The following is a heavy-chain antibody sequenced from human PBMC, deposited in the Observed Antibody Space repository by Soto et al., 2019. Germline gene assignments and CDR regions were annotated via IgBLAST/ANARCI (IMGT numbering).Heavy chain of an antibody. CDR1: GFTFSSYA. J-gene: IGHJ4*02. CDR3: VLDTPERMGIAVAAPFDY. D-gene: IGHD6-19*01. Sequence: GGSLRLSCAASGFTFSSYAMSWVRQAPGKGLEWVSAISGSGGSTYYADSVKGRFTISRDNSKNTLYLQMNSLRAEDTAVYYCVLDTPERMGIAVAAPFDYWGQGTLVTVSS. V-gene: IGHV3-23*01. CDR2: ISGSGGST.